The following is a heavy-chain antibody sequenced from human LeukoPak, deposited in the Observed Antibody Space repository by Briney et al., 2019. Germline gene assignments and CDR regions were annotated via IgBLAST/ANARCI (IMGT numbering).Heavy chain of an antibody. D-gene: IGHD3-10*01. CDR3: ARDSSGRDADY. J-gene: IGHJ4*02. CDR1: GFTFSDAW. V-gene: IGHV3-21*01. CDR2: ISSSSSYI. Sequence: GGSLRLSCAASGFTFSDAWMSWVRQAPGKGLEWVSSISSSSSYIYYADSVKGRFTISRDNAKNSLYLQMNSLRAEDTAVYYCARDSSGRDADYWGQGTLVTVSS.